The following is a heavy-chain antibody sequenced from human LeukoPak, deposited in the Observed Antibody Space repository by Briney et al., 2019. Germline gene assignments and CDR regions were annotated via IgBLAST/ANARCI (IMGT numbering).Heavy chain of an antibody. CDR1: GFTFSSYG. J-gene: IGHJ4*02. V-gene: IGHV3-30*03. Sequence: GGSLRLSCAASGFTFSSYGMHWVRQAPGKGLEWVAVISYDGSNKYYADSVKGRFTISRDNSKNTLYLQMNSLKTEDTAVYYCTTDFRDIVLMVYAYFDYWGQETLVTVSS. CDR3: TTDFRDIVLMVYAYFDY. D-gene: IGHD2-8*01. CDR2: ISYDGSNK.